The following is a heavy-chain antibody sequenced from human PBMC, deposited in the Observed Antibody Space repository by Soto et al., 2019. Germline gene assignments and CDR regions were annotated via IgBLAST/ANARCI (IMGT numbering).Heavy chain of an antibody. V-gene: IGHV4-61*01. CDR2: IYYSGST. CDR1: GGSVSSGSYY. CDR3: ARAKRWYFDY. D-gene: IGHD2-15*01. J-gene: IGHJ4*02. Sequence: QVQLQESGPGLVKPSETLSLTCTVSGGSVSSGSYYWSWMRQPPGKGLEWIGYIYYSGSTNYNPSLKSRVTISVDTSKNQCSLKLSSVTAADTAVYYCARAKRWYFDYWGQGTLVTVSS.